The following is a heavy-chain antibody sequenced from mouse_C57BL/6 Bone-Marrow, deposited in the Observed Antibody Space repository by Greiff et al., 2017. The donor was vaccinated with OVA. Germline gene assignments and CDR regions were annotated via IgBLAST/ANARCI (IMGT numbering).Heavy chain of an antibody. V-gene: IGHV1-69*01. CDR1: GYTFTSYW. CDR2: IDPSDSYT. D-gene: IGHD1-1*01. CDR3: ARDYGSSYDGYYAMDY. J-gene: IGHJ4*01. Sequence: QVQLQQSGAELAKPGASVKLSCKASGYTFTSYWMHWVKQRPGQGLEWIGEIDPSDSYTNYNQKFKGKSTLTVDKSSSTAYMQLSSLTSEDSAVYYCARDYGSSYDGYYAMDYWGQGTSVTVSS.